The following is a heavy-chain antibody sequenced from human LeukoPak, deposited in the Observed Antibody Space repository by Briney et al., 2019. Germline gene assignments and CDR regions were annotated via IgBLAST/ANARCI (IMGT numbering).Heavy chain of an antibody. V-gene: IGHV4-59*13. CDR2: IYYSGST. Sequence: SETLSLTCTVSGGSISSYYWSWIRQPPGKGLEWIGYIYYSGSTDYNPSLKSRVTISVDTSKNQFSLKLSSVTAADTAVYYCARESYYGSGSYPLVDYWGQGTLVTVSS. D-gene: IGHD3-10*01. CDR1: GGSISSYY. J-gene: IGHJ4*02. CDR3: ARESYYGSGSYPLVDY.